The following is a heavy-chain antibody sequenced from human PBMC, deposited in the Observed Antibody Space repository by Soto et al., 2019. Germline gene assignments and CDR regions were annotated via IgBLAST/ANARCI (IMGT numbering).Heavy chain of an antibody. D-gene: IGHD3-22*01. CDR1: GGSFSGYY. CDR2: INHSGST. CDR3: ARVVRRMRGYYYDSSGYDDKNWFDP. J-gene: IGHJ5*02. V-gene: IGHV4-34*01. Sequence: SETLSLTCAVYGGSFSGYYWSWIRRPPGKGLEWIGEINHSGSTNYNPSLKSRVTISVDTSKNQFSLKLSSVTAADTAVYYCARVVRRMRGYYYDSSGYDDKNWFDPWGQGTLVTVSS.